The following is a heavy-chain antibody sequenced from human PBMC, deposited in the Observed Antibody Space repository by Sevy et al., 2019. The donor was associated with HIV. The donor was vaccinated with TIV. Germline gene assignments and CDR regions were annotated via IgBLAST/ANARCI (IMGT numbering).Heavy chain of an antibody. Sequence: AGSLRLSCAASGFTFSAYAMNWVHQAPGKELEWVSAIDGKGRSTHYTDSVEGRFTISRDNSKNTLSLQMNSLRAEDTAVYHCVKTINSGGGVVPHANYFYYGMDVWGQGTTVTVSS. J-gene: IGHJ6*02. CDR2: IDGKGRST. V-gene: IGHV3-23*01. CDR3: VKTINSGGGVVPHANYFYYGMDV. CDR1: GFTFSAYA. D-gene: IGHD2-2*01.